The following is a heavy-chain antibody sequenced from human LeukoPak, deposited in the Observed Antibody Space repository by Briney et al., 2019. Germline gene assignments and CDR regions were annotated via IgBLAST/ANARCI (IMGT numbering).Heavy chain of an antibody. CDR2: IRTKTNNYAK. J-gene: IGHJ4*02. CDR1: GFTFSVSA. V-gene: IGHV3-73*01. Sequence: GGSLRLSCAASGFTFSVSAIHWVRQAPGKGLEWVGRIRTKTNNYAKAYGASVKGRFTVSRDDSRNMAYLQMNGLKIEDTAFYYCSRLDYGFDSWGQGTLVTVSS. CDR3: SRLDYGFDS. D-gene: IGHD4-17*01.